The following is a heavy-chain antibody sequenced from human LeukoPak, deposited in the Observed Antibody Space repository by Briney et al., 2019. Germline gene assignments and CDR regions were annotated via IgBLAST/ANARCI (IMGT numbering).Heavy chain of an antibody. V-gene: IGHV3-48*01. CDR2: ISSSSSTI. J-gene: IGHJ6*03. Sequence: GGSLRLSCAASGFTFSSYSMNWVRQAPGKGLEWVSYISSSSSTIYYADSVKGRFTISRDNAKNSLYLQMNSLRAEDTAVYYCARDLLGVGATGDYYYYYMDVWGKGTTVTVSS. CDR1: GFTFSSYS. D-gene: IGHD1-26*01. CDR3: ARDLLGVGATGDYYYYYMDV.